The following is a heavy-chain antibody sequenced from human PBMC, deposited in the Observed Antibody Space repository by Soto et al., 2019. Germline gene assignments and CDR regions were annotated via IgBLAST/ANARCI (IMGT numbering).Heavy chain of an antibody. J-gene: IGHJ1*01. D-gene: IGHD2-2*02. V-gene: IGHV3-21*01. CDR3: ARDLGYCSSTSCYNPYFQH. CDR2: ISSSSSYI. CDR1: GFTFSSYS. Sequence: EVQLVESGGGLVKPGGSLRLSCAASGFTFSSYSMNWVRQAPGKGLEWVSSISSSSSYIYYADSVKGRFTISRDNAKNSLYLQMNSLRAEDTAVYYCARDLGYCSSTSCYNPYFQHWGQGTLVTVSS.